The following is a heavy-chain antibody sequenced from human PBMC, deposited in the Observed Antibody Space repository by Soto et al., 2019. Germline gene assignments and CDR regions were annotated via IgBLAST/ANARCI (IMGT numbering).Heavy chain of an antibody. V-gene: IGHV4-39*01. CDR1: NGSISTTSYK. D-gene: IGHD3-16*02. J-gene: IGHJ4*02. CDR2: IFYTGTT. Sequence: QMQLQESGPGLVKPSETLSLTCTVSNGSISTTSYKWGWIRQSPGKGLEWIGTIFYTGTTSYNPSLKSRVTITVDTSNNQFSLKLASVTAADTAVYYCARHGSFWGQGILVVVSS. CDR3: ARHGSF.